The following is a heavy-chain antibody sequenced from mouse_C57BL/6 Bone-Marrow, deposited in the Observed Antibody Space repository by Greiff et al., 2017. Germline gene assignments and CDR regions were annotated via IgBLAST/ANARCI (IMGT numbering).Heavy chain of an antibody. CDR3: ADYDYGFAY. CDR2: ISYEGSN. J-gene: IGHJ3*01. Sequence: EVKLMESGPGLVKPSQSLSLTCSVTGYSITSGYYWNWIRQFPGNKLEWMGYISYEGSNNYNPSLKNRISITRDTSKKQFFLKLNSVTTEDTATYYCADYDYGFAYWGQGTLVTVSA. CDR1: GYSITSGYY. D-gene: IGHD2-4*01. V-gene: IGHV3-6*01.